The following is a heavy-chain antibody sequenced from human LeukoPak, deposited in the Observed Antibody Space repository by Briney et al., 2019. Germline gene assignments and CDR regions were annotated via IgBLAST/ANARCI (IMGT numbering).Heavy chain of an antibody. V-gene: IGHV5-51*01. CDR2: IYPGDSDT. CDR1: GYSFTSYW. CDR3: ARNNDFWSGYHAPYDY. J-gene: IGHJ4*02. Sequence: GESLKISCKGSGYSFTSYWIGWVRQMPGKGLEWMGIIYPGDSDTRYSPSFQGQVTISADKSISTAYLQWSSLKASGTAMYYCARNNDFWSGYHAPYDYWGQGTLVTVSS. D-gene: IGHD3-3*01.